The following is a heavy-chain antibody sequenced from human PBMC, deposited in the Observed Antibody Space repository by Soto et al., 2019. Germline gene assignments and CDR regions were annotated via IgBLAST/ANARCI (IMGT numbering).Heavy chain of an antibody. Sequence: SETLSLTCAVYGGSFSGYYWSWIRQPPGKGLEWIGEINHSGSTNYNPSLKSRVTISVDTSKNQFSLKLSSVTAADTAVYYCARARGYSYGLSIRYYYYYMDVWGKGTTVTVSS. CDR1: GGSFSGYY. CDR3: ARARGYSYGLSIRYYYYYMDV. J-gene: IGHJ6*03. CDR2: INHSGST. V-gene: IGHV4-34*01. D-gene: IGHD5-18*01.